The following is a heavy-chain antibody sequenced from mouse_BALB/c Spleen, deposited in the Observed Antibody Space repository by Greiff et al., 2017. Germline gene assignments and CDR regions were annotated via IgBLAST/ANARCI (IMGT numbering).Heavy chain of an antibody. CDR2: VNPNNGGT. CDR3: AREYFSKEALAY. V-gene: IGHV1-26*01. D-gene: IGHD5-1*01. CDR1: GYSFTGYY. Sequence: EVQVQQSGPDLVTPGASVKISCKASGYSFTGYYMHWVKQNHGKSLEWIGRVNPNNGGTSYNQQFKGKAILTVDKSSSTAYMKIRSLTSEDSAGYYCAREYFSKEALAYWGQGTSVTVSA. J-gene: IGHJ4*01.